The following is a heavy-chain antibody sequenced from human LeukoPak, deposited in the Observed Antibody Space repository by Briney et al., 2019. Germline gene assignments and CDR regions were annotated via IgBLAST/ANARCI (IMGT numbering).Heavy chain of an antibody. CDR2: ISNDGSDK. CDR1: RFPFRTYN. D-gene: IGHD3-10*01. CDR3: ARDRGAFDY. Sequence: GGSLRLSCAASRFPFRTYNMHWVRQAPGKGLEWVAVISNDGSDKYYADSVKGRFTISRDNSQHTLYLQMNTLKTEDTAVYFCARDRGAFDYWGQGTLVTVSS. V-gene: IGHV3-30*19. J-gene: IGHJ4*02.